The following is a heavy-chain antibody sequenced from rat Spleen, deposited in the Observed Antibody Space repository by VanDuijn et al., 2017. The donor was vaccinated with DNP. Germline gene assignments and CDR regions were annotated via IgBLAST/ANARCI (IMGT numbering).Heavy chain of an antibody. CDR3: RTGSDY. CDR2: ISTGGGST. J-gene: IGHJ2*01. Sequence: EVQLVESGGGLVQPGRSLKLSCAVSGFTFSNYYMAWVRQAPTKGLEWVAYISTGGGSTSYRDSVKGRFTISRDNAKSTLYLQMNSLRSEDTATYYCRTGSDYWGQGVMVTVSS. D-gene: IGHD5-1*01. CDR1: GFTFSNYY. V-gene: IGHV5-27*01.